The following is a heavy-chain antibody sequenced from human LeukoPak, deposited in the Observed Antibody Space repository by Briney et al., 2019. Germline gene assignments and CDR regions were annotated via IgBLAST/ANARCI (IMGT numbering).Heavy chain of an antibody. CDR3: ARSMVGGVIVIVY. J-gene: IGHJ4*02. D-gene: IGHD3-16*02. V-gene: IGHV4-38-2*01. CDR1: GYSISSGYY. CDR2: IYHSGST. Sequence: NPSETLSLTCAVSGYSISSGYYWGWIRQPPGKGLKWIGSIYHSGSTYYNPSLKSRVTISVDTSKNQFSLKLSSVTAADTAVYYCARSMVGGVIVIVYWGQGTLVTVSS.